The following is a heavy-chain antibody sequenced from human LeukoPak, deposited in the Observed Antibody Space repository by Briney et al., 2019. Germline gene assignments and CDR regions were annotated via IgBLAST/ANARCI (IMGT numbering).Heavy chain of an antibody. CDR2: IYYDGSYK. CDR3: AREASGYYRDF. D-gene: IGHD3-3*01. Sequence: GGSLRLSCAASGFTFSSYGMHWVRQAPGKGLEWVAVIYYDGSYKYYADFVKGRFTISRDDYKNTLYLQMNSLRADDTAVYYCAREASGYYRDFWGQGTLVTVSS. J-gene: IGHJ4*02. CDR1: GFTFSSYG. V-gene: IGHV3-33*01.